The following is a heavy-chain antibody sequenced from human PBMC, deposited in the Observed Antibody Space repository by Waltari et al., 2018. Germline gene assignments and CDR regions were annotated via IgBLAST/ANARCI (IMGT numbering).Heavy chain of an antibody. D-gene: IGHD3-22*01. CDR2: INWEGGIT. CDR3: ARDCSEITMIVVGDGAFDI. J-gene: IGHJ3*02. Sequence: EVQLVESGGGVVWPGGSLRLSCAASGSTFDVSAMHWVRQAPGKVLEWVSGINWEGGITGYADSVKGRFTISRDNAKNSLYLQMNSLRAEDTALYHCARDCSEITMIVVGDGAFDIWGQGTMVTVSS. V-gene: IGHV3-20*01. CDR1: GSTFDVSA.